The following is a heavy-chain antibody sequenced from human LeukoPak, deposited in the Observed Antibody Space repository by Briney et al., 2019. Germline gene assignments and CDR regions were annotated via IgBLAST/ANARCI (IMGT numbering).Heavy chain of an antibody. Sequence: SETLSLTCTVSGYSISSGYYWGWIRQPPGKGLEWIGSIYHSGSTYYNPSLKSRVTISVDTSKNQFSLKLSSVTVADTAVYYCARRQAGSSWRDYWGQGTLVTVSS. CDR1: GYSISSGYY. V-gene: IGHV4-38-2*02. J-gene: IGHJ4*02. CDR2: IYHSGST. D-gene: IGHD6-13*01. CDR3: ARRQAGSSWRDY.